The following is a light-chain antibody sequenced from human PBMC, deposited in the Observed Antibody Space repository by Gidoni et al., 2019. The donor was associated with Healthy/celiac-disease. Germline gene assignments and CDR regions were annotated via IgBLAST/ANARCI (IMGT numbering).Light chain of an antibody. Sequence: EIVLTQSPATLSLSPGERATLSCRASQRVSSYLAWYQQKPGQAPRLLIYDASNRATGIPARFSGSGSGTDFTLTISSLEPEDFAVYYCQQRSNWPPLFTFXPXTKVDIK. J-gene: IGKJ3*01. V-gene: IGKV3-11*01. CDR3: QQRSNWPPLFT. CDR2: DAS. CDR1: QRVSSY.